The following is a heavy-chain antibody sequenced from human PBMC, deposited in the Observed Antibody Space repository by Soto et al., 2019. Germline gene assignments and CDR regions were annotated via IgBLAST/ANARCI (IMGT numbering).Heavy chain of an antibody. V-gene: IGHV4-30-2*01. CDR1: GGSISSAGYS. D-gene: IGHD3-16*02. CDR3: ASLRLGELSLGTFDY. CDR2: MYYTGST. Sequence: QLQLQESGSGLVKPSQTLSLTCAVSGGSISSAGYSWSWIRQPPGKGLEWIGYMYYTGSTYYNPSLKSRVTLSIDRSNNQFSLKLSSVTAADTAVYYCASLRLGELSLGTFDYWGQGPLITVSS. J-gene: IGHJ4*02.